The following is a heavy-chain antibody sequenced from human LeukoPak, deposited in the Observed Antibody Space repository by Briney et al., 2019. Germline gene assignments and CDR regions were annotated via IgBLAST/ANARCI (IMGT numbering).Heavy chain of an antibody. Sequence: SETLSLTCTVSGGSISSYYWSWIRQPAEKGLEWIGRIYISGSSNYNPSLKSRVTISVDKSKNQFSLKLSSVTAADTAVYYCAKAGTTGIHHWFDPWGQGNLVTVSS. CDR2: IYISGSS. CDR3: AKAGTTGIHHWFDP. CDR1: GGSISSYY. J-gene: IGHJ5*02. V-gene: IGHV4-4*07. D-gene: IGHD1-1*01.